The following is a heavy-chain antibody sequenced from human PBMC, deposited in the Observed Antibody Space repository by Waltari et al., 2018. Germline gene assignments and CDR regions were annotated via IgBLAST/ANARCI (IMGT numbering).Heavy chain of an antibody. V-gene: IGHV4-38-2*02. CDR2: IYHSGNA. J-gene: IGHJ4*02. Sequence: HLHESGPGLVKPSETLSLTCIVSGFSISSGYYWGWVRQPPGKGLEWIGSIYHSGNAYYNPSLESRVTISVDPSSNQFSLKVRAVTAADTAVYYCTRGVVTGGGALFDSWGQGILVTVSS. CDR3: TRGVVTGGGALFDS. CDR1: GFSISSGYY. D-gene: IGHD2-15*01.